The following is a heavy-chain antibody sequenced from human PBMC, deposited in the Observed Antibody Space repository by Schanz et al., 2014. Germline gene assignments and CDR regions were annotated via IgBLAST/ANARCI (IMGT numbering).Heavy chain of an antibody. Sequence: QVQLVQSEAEVKKPGASVKVSCKASGYTFTSDSMHWVRQAPGQGLEWMGMINPSGGSTTYAQKFQGRVTMTRDTSTSAVYMELSRLKADNAAVYYGARAVGGYDPAGALDDWGQGTLVTVSS. CDR2: INPSGGST. V-gene: IGHV1-46*01. J-gene: IGHJ4*02. CDR1: GYTFTSDS. D-gene: IGHD5-12*01. CDR3: ARAVGGYDPAGALDD.